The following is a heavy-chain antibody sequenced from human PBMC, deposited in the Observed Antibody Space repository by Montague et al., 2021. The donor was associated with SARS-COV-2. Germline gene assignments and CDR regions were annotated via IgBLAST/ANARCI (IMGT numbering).Heavy chain of an antibody. J-gene: IGHJ4*02. CDR2: TYYRSEWYS. CDR1: GDSVSTHSGT. D-gene: IGHD2-15*01. V-gene: IGHV6-1*01. CDR3: ARAESGSCGDGNCYQYFFNY. Sequence: CAISGDSVSTHSGTWNWVRLSPSRGLEWLGRTYYRSEWYSDYSVSVKSRISINPDTSKNQFSLQLNSVTPEDTAVYYCARAESGSCGDGNCYQYFFNYWGQGTLVNVSS.